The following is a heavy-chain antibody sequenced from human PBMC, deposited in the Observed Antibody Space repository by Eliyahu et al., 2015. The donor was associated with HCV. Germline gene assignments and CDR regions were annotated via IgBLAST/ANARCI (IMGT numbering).Heavy chain of an antibody. J-gene: IGHJ6*02. V-gene: IGHV4-39*07. CDR3: ASIVVVPAAMIPLYGMDV. CDR1: GXXISSSSYY. CDR2: IYYSGGT. D-gene: IGHD2-2*01. Sequence: QLQLQESGPGLVKPSETLSLTCTVSGXXISSSSYYWGWIRQPPGKGLEWIGSIYYSGGTYYNPSLKSRVTISVDTSKNQFSLKLSSVTAADTAVYYCASIVVVPAAMIPLYGMDVWGQGTTVTVSS.